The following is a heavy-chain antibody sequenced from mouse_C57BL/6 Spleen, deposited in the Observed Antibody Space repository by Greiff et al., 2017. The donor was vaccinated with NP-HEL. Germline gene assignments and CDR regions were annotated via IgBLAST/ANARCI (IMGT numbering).Heavy chain of an antibody. Sequence: QVQLQQPGAELVKPGASVKMSCKASGYTFTSYWITWVKQRPGQGLEWIGDIYPGSGSTNYTEKFKSKATLTVDTSSSTAYMQLSSLTSEDSAVYYCARTTTEVAGDYWGQGTTLTVSS. V-gene: IGHV1-55*01. CDR2: IYPGSGST. CDR1: GYTFTSYW. D-gene: IGHD1-1*01. J-gene: IGHJ2*01. CDR3: ARTTTEVAGDY.